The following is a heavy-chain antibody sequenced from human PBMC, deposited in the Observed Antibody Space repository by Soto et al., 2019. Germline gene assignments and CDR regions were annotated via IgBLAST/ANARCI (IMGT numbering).Heavy chain of an antibody. Sequence: GESLKISCKGSGYSFTSYWISWVRQMPGEGLEWMGRIDPSDSYTNYSPSFQGHVTISADKSIGTAYLQWSSLKASDTAMYYCARLPLGYGSSTSCPNWFDPWGQGTLVTVSS. D-gene: IGHD2-2*01. CDR2: IDPSDSYT. CDR3: ARLPLGYGSSTSCPNWFDP. J-gene: IGHJ5*02. CDR1: GYSFTSYW. V-gene: IGHV5-10-1*01.